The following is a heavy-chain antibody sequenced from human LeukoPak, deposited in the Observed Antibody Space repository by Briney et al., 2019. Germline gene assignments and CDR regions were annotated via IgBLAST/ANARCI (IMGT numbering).Heavy chain of an antibody. J-gene: IGHJ6*02. V-gene: IGHV4-34*01. CDR2: INHSGST. Sequence: PSETLSLTCAVYGGSFSGYYWSWIRQPPGKGLEWIGEINHSGSTNYNPSLKSRVTISVDTSKNQFSLKLSSVTAADTAVYYCARIDYGADYGMDVWCQGTTVTVSS. CDR1: GGSFSGYY. CDR3: ARIDYGADYGMDV. D-gene: IGHD4-17*01.